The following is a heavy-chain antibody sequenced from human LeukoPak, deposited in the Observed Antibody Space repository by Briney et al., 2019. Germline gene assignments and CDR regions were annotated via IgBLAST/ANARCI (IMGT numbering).Heavy chain of an antibody. CDR1: GFSINTAGMA. J-gene: IGHJ2*01. D-gene: IGHD6-13*01. CDR2: IYYSGST. Sequence: SGPTLVKPTETLTLTCRFSGFSINTAGMAVGWIRQPPGKGLEWIGYIYYSGSTNYNPSLKSRVTISVDTSKNQFSLKLSSVTAADTAVYYCARVYYSNSYDYWYFDLWGRGTLVTVSS. CDR3: ARVYYSNSYDYWYFDL. V-gene: IGHV4-61*08.